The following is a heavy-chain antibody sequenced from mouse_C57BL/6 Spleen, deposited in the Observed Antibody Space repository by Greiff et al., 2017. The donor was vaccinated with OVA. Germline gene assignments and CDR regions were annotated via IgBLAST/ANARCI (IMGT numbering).Heavy chain of an antibody. Sequence: EVKLVESGGGLVKPGGSLKLSCAASGFTFSDYGMHWVRQAPEKGLAWVAYISSGSSTIYYADTVKGRFTISRDNAKNTLFLQMTSLRSEDTAMYYWARNWDGGAMDYWGQGTSVTVSS. V-gene: IGHV5-17*01. D-gene: IGHD4-1*01. CDR2: ISSGSSTI. CDR3: ARNWDGGAMDY. J-gene: IGHJ4*01. CDR1: GFTFSDYG.